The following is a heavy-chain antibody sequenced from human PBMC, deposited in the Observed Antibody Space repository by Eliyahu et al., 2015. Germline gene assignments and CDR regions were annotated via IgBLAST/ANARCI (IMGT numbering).Heavy chain of an antibody. CDR3: AREIYYYDSSEGMDV. Sequence: QVQLVQSGAEVKKPGSSVKVSCKASGGTFXXHAINWVRQAPGQGPEWMGGIIPMYGSTDYAQEFQGRVTFTADAHTSTAYMELRSLRAEDTAVYYCAREIYYYDSSEGMDVWGQGTTVTVSS. J-gene: IGHJ6*02. CDR1: GGTFXXHA. D-gene: IGHD3-22*01. V-gene: IGHV1-69*01. CDR2: IIPMYGST.